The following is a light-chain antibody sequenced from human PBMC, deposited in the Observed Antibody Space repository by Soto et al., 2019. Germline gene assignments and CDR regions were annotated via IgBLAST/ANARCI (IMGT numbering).Light chain of an antibody. Sequence: SYELTQPPSVSVAPGQTVKITCGGNNIARKSVHWYQQKPGQAPALVVYDDSVRPSGIPERFSGSNSGNTATLTISRVEAGDEADYYCQVWDSTSDHVVFGGGTKLTVL. CDR2: DDS. V-gene: IGLV3-21*02. J-gene: IGLJ2*01. CDR3: QVWDSTSDHVV. CDR1: NIARKS.